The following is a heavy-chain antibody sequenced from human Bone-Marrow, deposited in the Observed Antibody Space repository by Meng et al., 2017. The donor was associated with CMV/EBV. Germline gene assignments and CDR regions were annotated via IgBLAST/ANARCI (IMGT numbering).Heavy chain of an antibody. CDR2: IRSKAYGGTT. V-gene: IGHV3-49*04. CDR1: GFTFGDYA. Sequence: GESLKISCTASGFTFGDYAMSWVRQAPGKGLEWVGFIRSKAYGGTTEYAASVKGRFTISRDDSKSIAYLQMNSLKTGDTAVYYCTRGEIVGAFDIWGQGTMVTVSS. D-gene: IGHD3-22*01. J-gene: IGHJ3*02. CDR3: TRGEIVGAFDI.